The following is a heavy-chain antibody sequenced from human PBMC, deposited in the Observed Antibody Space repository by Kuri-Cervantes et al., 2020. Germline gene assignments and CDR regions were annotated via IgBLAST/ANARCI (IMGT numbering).Heavy chain of an antibody. J-gene: IGHJ4*02. CDR3: VVGGDGYGNFEY. CDR2: INSGGGGT. Sequence: GGSLRLSCAASAFIISGYWMHWVRQTPGKGLVWVSRINSGGGGTDYADSVKGRFTISRDNAKNTLFLQLNSLRAEDTAVYYCVVGGDGYGNFEYWGQGTLVTVSS. D-gene: IGHD5-18*01. CDR1: AFIISGYW. V-gene: IGHV3-74*01.